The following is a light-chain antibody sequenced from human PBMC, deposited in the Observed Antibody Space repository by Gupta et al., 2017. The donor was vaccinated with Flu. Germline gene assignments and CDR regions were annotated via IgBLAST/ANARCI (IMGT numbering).Light chain of an antibody. Sequence: QSALTQPASVSGSPGQSITISCTGTSSDVGGYNYVSWYQQHPGNAPKLMIYEVSNRPSGGSNRFSGSKSGNTASLTISGLQAEDEADYYCSSYTSSSTLTVFGGGTKLTVL. CDR2: EVS. J-gene: IGLJ3*02. V-gene: IGLV2-14*01. CDR3: SSYTSSSTLTV. CDR1: SSDVGGYNY.